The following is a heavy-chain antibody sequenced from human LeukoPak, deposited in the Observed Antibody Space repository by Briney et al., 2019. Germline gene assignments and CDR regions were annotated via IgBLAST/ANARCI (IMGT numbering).Heavy chain of an antibody. J-gene: IGHJ5*02. CDR2: INPNGGGT. Sequence: ASVKVSCKASGYTFTGYWLHWVRQAPGQGLEWMGWINPNGGGTNCAQKFQGRVTMTRDTSTSTVYMELSSLRSEDTAVYYCARGPRSSGWIEDPWGQGTLVTVSS. D-gene: IGHD6-19*01. CDR3: ARGPRSSGWIEDP. V-gene: IGHV1-2*02. CDR1: GYTFTGYW.